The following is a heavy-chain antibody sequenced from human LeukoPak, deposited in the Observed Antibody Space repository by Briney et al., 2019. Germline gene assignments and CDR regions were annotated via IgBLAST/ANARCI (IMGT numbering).Heavy chain of an antibody. V-gene: IGHV3-23*01. CDR3: AKYYGDYYYYYYMDV. J-gene: IGHJ6*03. Sequence: GGSLRLSCAASGFTFSSYAMSWVRQAPGKGLEWVSTISGSGGSTYYADSGKGRCTISRDNSKNTLYLQMNSLRAEDTAVYYCAKYYGDYYYYYYMDVWGKGTTVTVSS. CDR2: ISGSGGST. CDR1: GFTFSSYA. D-gene: IGHD4-17*01.